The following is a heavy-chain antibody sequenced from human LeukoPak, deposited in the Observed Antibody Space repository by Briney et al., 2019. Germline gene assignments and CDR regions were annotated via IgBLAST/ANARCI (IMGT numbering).Heavy chain of an antibody. CDR2: INHSGST. J-gene: IGHJ4*02. D-gene: IGHD4-17*01. V-gene: IGHV4-30-2*01. CDR1: GGSISSGGYS. CDR3: ARAMTTVTTSDY. Sequence: SETLSLTCAVSGGSISSGGYSWSWIRQPPGKGLEWIGEINHSGSTNYNPSLKSRVTISVDTSKNQFSLKLSSVTAADTAVYYCARAMTTVTTSDYWGQGTLVTVSS.